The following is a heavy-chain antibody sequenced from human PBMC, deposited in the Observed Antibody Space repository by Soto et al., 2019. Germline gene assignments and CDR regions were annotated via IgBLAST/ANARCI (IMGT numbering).Heavy chain of an antibody. V-gene: IGHV3-73*01. Sequence: GGSLRLSCATSGFTFSTSAMHWVRQVSGKGLEWIARIRNKANNYATTYAPSVKGRFTISRDDSENTVYLHMNSLKIEDTAIYYCAKQIYGGNSWGQGTLVTVSS. CDR2: IRNKANNYAT. CDR3: AKQIYGGNS. J-gene: IGHJ4*02. D-gene: IGHD2-21*02. CDR1: GFTFSTSA.